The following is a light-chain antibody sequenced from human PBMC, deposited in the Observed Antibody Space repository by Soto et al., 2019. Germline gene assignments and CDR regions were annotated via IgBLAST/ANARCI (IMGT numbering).Light chain of an antibody. CDR1: QDIHNS. J-gene: IGKJ4*01. Sequence: DIHMTQSPSSLSASVGAIVIMTCRATQDIHNSLGWYQQKPEKARKSLIYRASNLHSVVPSRFIVTGSGTEFTLTIKNLQPEHCATYFCQQYDDYPLTSGGGTKVEIK. CDR3: QQYDDYPLT. V-gene: IGKV1D-16*01. CDR2: RAS.